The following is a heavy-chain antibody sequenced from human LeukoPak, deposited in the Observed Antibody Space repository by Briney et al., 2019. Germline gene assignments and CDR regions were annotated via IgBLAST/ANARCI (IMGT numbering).Heavy chain of an antibody. D-gene: IGHD3-3*01. CDR2: INPNSGGT. V-gene: IGHV1-2*02. CDR3: ARDLRFLEGPIGNYFDY. J-gene: IGHJ4*02. CDR1: GYTFTGYY. Sequence: ASVKVSCRASGYTFTGYYMHWVRQAPGQGLEWMGWINPNSGGTNYAQKFQGRVTMTRDTSISTAYMELSRLRSDDTAVYYCARDLRFLEGPIGNYFDYWGQGTLVTVSS.